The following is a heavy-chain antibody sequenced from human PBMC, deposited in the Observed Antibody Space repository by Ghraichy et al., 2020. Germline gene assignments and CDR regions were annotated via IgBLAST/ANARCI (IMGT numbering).Heavy chain of an antibody. D-gene: IGHD7-27*01. Sequence: GGSLRLSCATSGFIFKKNTMHWVRQPPGKGLEYISLIGGDGRDTYYADSVRGRFTVSRDNSKNSLYLQMNSLRSEDTALYFCVKDVNWGFDHWGPGTRVIVS. V-gene: IGHV3-43*01. CDR2: IGGDGRDT. J-gene: IGHJ5*02. CDR3: VKDVNWGFDH. CDR1: GFIFKKNT.